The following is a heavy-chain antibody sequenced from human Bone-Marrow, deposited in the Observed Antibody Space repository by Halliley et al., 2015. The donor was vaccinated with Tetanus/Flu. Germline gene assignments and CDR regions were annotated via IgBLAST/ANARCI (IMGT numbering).Heavy chain of an antibody. CDR2: IYHSGSP. J-gene: IGHJ4*02. V-gene: IGHV4-39*01. CDR3: ARLRGENYFFDL. D-gene: IGHD3-10*01. Sequence: KGLEWIGSIYHSGSPYYNPSLQSRLIMSVDTSKNQFSLKLSSVTAGDTAVYYCARLRGENYFFDLWGQGTLVIVSS.